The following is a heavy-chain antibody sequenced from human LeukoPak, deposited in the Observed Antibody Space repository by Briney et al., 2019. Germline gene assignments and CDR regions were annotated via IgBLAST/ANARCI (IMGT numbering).Heavy chain of an antibody. J-gene: IGHJ5*02. CDR1: GFTFSSYG. Sequence: TGGSLRLSCAASGFTFSSYGMHWVRQAPGKGLEWVAVIWYDGSNKYYADSVKGRLTISRDNSKNTLYLQMNSLRAEDTAVYYCARRHYYDSSGYPWFDPWGQGTLVTVCS. V-gene: IGHV3-33*01. CDR2: IWYDGSNK. D-gene: IGHD3-22*01. CDR3: ARRHYYDSSGYPWFDP.